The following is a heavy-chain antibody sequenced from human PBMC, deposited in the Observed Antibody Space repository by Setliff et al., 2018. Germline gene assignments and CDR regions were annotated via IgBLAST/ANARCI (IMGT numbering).Heavy chain of an antibody. CDR2: ISTSGSTI. J-gene: IGHJ6*03. V-gene: IGHV3-48*01. D-gene: IGHD3-10*01. CDR3: ARDTTLAMVRGGTYYYSYMDV. CDR1: GFTFSNYG. Sequence: PGGSLRLSCAASGFTFSNYGMTWVRQAPGKGLEWISYISTSGSTIYYADSVKGRFTISRDKAHHSLFLQMNSLRAEDTAVYYCARDTTLAMVRGGTYYYSYMDVWGKGTTVTVSS.